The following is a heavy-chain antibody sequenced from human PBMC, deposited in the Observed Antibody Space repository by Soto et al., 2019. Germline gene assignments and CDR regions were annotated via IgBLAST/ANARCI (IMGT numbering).Heavy chain of an antibody. J-gene: IGHJ4*02. CDR1: GFTFSSYG. V-gene: IGHV3-30*03. D-gene: IGHD1-1*01. CDR3: ASTGTYY. Sequence: PGGSLRLSCAASGFTFSSYGMHWVRQAPGKGLEWVAVISYDGSNKYYADSVKGRFTISRDNSKNTLYLQMNSLRAEDTAVYYCASTGTYYWGQGTLVTAPQ. CDR2: ISYDGSNK.